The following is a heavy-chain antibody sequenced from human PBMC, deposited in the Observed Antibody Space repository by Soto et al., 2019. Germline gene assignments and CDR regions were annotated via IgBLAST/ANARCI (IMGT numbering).Heavy chain of an antibody. D-gene: IGHD3-10*01. J-gene: IGHJ4*02. CDR2: ISPSGTRT. CDR1: GFTFSNNW. Sequence: EVHLVESGGGLVQPGGSLRLSCAASGFTFSNNWMHWVCQSPGKGLVWVSRISPSGTRTLYADAVRGRFTISRDNAKNTLYLEMSSLRAEATALYYCVDGSSFRPYWGQGAVVPGSS. CDR3: VDGSSFRPY. V-gene: IGHV3-74*01.